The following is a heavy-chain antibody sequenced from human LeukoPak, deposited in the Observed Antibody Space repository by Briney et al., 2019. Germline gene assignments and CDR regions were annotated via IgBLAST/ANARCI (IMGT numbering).Heavy chain of an antibody. CDR1: GFTFSSYW. CDR2: IKQDGSEK. D-gene: IGHD3-22*01. Sequence: GGSLRLSCAASGFTFSSYWMNWVRQAPGKGLEWVANIKQDGSEKYYVDSVKGRFTISRDNAKNSLYLQMNSLRAEDTAVYYCARPISFHYYGSNPGGYFQHWGQGTLVTVSS. V-gene: IGHV3-7*01. J-gene: IGHJ1*01. CDR3: ARPISFHYYGSNPGGYFQH.